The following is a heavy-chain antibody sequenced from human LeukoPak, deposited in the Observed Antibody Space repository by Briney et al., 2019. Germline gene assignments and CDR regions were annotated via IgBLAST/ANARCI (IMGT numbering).Heavy chain of an antibody. Sequence: PSETLSLTCTVSGVSISTYYWNWIRQPPGKGLEWIGYIYYSGSTNYNPSLKSRVTISVDTSKNQFSLKMSSVTAADTAVYYCARALYYYDSSGYYGGYYFDYWGQGTLVTVSS. V-gene: IGHV4-59*01. CDR1: GVSISTYY. CDR3: ARALYYYDSSGYYGGYYFDY. D-gene: IGHD3-22*01. J-gene: IGHJ4*02. CDR2: IYYSGST.